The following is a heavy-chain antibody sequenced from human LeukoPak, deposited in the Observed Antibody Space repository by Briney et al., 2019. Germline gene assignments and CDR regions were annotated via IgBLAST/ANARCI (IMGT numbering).Heavy chain of an antibody. J-gene: IGHJ4*01. Sequence: GGSLRLSCTASGFTFSKYDMIWVRQAPGKGLEWVSVISGSGGSTYYADSVRGRFSISRDNSENTLYLQMNSLRAEDTATYYCVSPVFINFWGQGTLVTVSS. CDR1: GFTFSKYD. CDR3: VSPVFINF. V-gene: IGHV3-23*01. CDR2: ISGSGGST. D-gene: IGHD1-14*01.